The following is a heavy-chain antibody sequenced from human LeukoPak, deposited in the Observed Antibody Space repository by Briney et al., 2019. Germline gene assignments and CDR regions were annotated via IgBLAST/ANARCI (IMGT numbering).Heavy chain of an antibody. J-gene: IGHJ4*02. CDR2: IKEDESAK. CDR1: GFIFTDYW. D-gene: IGHD3-16*01. Sequence: GGSLRLSCVASGFIFTDYWMSWVRQAPGQGLEWVANIKEDESAKFYADSVRGRFTISRDNAKNSLYLQMNNLRVEDTAVYYCARAVDVADYWGRGTLVTVSS. CDR3: ARAVDVADY. V-gene: IGHV3-7*01.